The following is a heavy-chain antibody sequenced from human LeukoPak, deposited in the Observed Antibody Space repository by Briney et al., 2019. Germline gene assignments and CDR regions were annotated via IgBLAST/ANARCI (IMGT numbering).Heavy chain of an antibody. J-gene: IGHJ4*02. D-gene: IGHD3-22*01. CDR1: GGSISSYY. Sequence: SSETLSLTCTVSGGSISSYYWSWIRQPPGKGLEWIGFISYSGSTNYNPSLKSRVTISLDTSKNQFSLNLSSVTAADTAVYYCARLRGNYDPKQPFDYWGQGTLVTVSS. V-gene: IGHV4-59*08. CDR2: ISYSGST. CDR3: ARLRGNYDPKQPFDY.